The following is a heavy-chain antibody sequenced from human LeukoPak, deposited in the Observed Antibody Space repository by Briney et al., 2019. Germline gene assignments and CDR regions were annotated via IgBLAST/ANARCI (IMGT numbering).Heavy chain of an antibody. Sequence: LRLSCAASGFTFSSYAMSWVRQAPGKGLEWIGYIYYSESTYYNPSLKSRVTISVDTSKNQFSLKLSSVTAADTAVYYCARNDILSGYYNARNAFDIWGQGTMVTVSS. J-gene: IGHJ3*02. V-gene: IGHV4-30-4*08. CDR2: IYYSEST. CDR3: ARNDILSGYYNARNAFDI. D-gene: IGHD3-9*01. CDR1: GFTFSSYA.